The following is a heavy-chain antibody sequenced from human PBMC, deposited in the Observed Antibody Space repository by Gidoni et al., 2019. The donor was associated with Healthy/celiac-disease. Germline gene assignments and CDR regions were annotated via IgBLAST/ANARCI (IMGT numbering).Heavy chain of an antibody. Sequence: EVQLVQSGAEVKKPGESLMISCKGSGYSFTSYWICWVRQMPGKGLEWMGIIYPGDSDTRYSPSFQGQVTISADKSISTAYLQWSSLKASDTAMYYCARRTCSSTSCYNSWFDPWGQGTLVTVSS. CDR1: GYSFTSYW. V-gene: IGHV5-51*01. J-gene: IGHJ5*02. CDR2: IYPGDSDT. D-gene: IGHD2-2*02. CDR3: ARRTCSSTSCYNSWFDP.